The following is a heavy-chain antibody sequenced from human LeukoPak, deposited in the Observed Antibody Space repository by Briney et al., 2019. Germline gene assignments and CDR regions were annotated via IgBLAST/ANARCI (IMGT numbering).Heavy chain of an antibody. J-gene: IGHJ4*02. CDR3: AREKIAAGAADY. Sequence: PGRSLRLSCAASGFTYSSYGMHWVRQAPGKGLEWVAVIWYDGSNKYYADSVKGRFTISRDNSKNTLYLQMNGLRAEDTAVYYCAREKIAAGAADYWGQGTLVTVSS. V-gene: IGHV3-33*01. D-gene: IGHD6-13*01. CDR1: GFTYSSYG. CDR2: IWYDGSNK.